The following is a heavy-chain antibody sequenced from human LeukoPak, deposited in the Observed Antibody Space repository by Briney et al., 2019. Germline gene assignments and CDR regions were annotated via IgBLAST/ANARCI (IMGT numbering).Heavy chain of an antibody. CDR1: GFTFSSYE. CDR2: ISSSGTIV. CDR3: ARGGSGGWYQHDAFDI. D-gene: IGHD6-19*01. J-gene: IGHJ3*02. V-gene: IGHV3-48*03. Sequence: GGSLRLSCAASGFTFSSYEMNWVRQAPGKGLEWVSYISSSGTIVYYADSVRGRFTISRDNAKNSLYLQMNSLRVDDTAIYYCARGGSGGWYQHDAFDIWGQGTMVTVSS.